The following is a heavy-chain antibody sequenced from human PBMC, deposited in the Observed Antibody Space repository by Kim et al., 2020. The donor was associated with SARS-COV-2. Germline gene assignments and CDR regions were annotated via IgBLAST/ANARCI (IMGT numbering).Heavy chain of an antibody. D-gene: IGHD2-2*01. V-gene: IGHV1-2*06. CDR1: GYTFTGYY. CDR2: INPNSGGT. Sequence: ASVKVSCKASGYTFTGYYMHWVRQAPGQGLEWMGRINPNSGGTNYAQKFQGRVTMTRDTSISTAYMELSRLRSDDTAVYYCAREATVDIVVVPAAAFDPWGQGTLVTVSS. J-gene: IGHJ5*02. CDR3: AREATVDIVVVPAAAFDP.